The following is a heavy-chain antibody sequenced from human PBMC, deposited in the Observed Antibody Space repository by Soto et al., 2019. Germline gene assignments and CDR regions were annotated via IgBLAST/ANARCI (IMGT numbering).Heavy chain of an antibody. CDR1: GYTFTTYA. V-gene: IGHV1-3*01. D-gene: IGHD3-10*01. J-gene: IGHJ6*02. Sequence: ASVKVFCKTSGYTFTTYAMHWVRKAPGQRLEWMGWINAGNGNTKYSQKFQGRVTITRDTSASTAYMELSSLRSEDKAVYYCARTDMVRGVIFYYGMDVWGQGTTVTVSS. CDR2: INAGNGNT. CDR3: ARTDMVRGVIFYYGMDV.